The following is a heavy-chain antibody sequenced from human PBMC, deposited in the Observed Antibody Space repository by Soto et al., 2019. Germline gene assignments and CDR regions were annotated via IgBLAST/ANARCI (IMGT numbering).Heavy chain of an antibody. Sequence: VQLVESGGGVVQPGRSLRLSCAASGFTFSSYGMHWVRQAPGKGLEWVAVIWYDGSNKYYADSVKGRFTISRDNSKNTLYLQMNSLRAEDTAVYYCARGPISRGMDVWGQGTTVTVSS. J-gene: IGHJ6*02. CDR2: IWYDGSNK. CDR3: ARGPISRGMDV. V-gene: IGHV3-33*01. CDR1: GFTFSSYG.